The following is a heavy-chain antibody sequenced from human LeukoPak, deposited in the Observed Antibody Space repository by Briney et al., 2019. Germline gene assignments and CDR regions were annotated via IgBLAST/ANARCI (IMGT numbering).Heavy chain of an antibody. CDR3: AKNIGYDYPSDY. V-gene: IGHV3-11*06. CDR2: ISSSSSHT. Sequence: GGSLRLSCAASGFIFSDYYMSWIRQAPGKGLEWVSDISSSSSHTNYADSVKGRFTISRDNAKNSLYLQMNSLKAEDTAVYYCAKNIGYDYPSDYWGRGTLVTVSS. J-gene: IGHJ4*02. CDR1: GFIFSDYY. D-gene: IGHD5-12*01.